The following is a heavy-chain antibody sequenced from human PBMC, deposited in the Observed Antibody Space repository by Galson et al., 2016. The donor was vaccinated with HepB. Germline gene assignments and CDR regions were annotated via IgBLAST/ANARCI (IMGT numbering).Heavy chain of an antibody. V-gene: IGHV3-7*04. CDR3: ARDTTYYDSSGYKDVFDI. CDR1: EFIFRNYW. D-gene: IGHD3-22*01. CDR2: IKGDGSKK. J-gene: IGHJ3*02. Sequence: SLRLSCAASEFIFRNYWMIWVRQAPGNGLEWVANIKGDGSKKHYADSVQGRFTISRDNAKNSMYLQMNSLRAEDMAVYYCARDTTYYDSSGYKDVFDIWGQGTMVTVSS.